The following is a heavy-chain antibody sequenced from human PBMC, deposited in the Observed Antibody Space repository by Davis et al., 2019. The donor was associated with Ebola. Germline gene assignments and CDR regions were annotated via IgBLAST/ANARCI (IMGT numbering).Heavy chain of an antibody. CDR3: TSRHSSDWTWYGMDV. Sequence: GGSLRLSCAASGLTFSGSAMHWVRQASGKGLEWVGRIRSKANSYATAYAASVKGRFTISRDDSKNTAYLQMNSLKTEDTAVYYCTSRHSSDWTWYGMDVWGQGTTVTVSS. V-gene: IGHV3-73*01. CDR1: GLTFSGSA. D-gene: IGHD3/OR15-3a*01. J-gene: IGHJ6*02. CDR2: IRSKANSYAT.